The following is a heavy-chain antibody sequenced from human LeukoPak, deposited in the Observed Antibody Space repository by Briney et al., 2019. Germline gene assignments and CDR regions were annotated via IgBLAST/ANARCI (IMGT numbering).Heavy chain of an antibody. V-gene: IGHV1-8*02. Sequence: ASVTVSFKGSGYTFTSYDINWVRQATGQGLEWMGWMSPNSGNTGYAQKFQGRVTITRNTSISTAYMELSSLRSEDTAVYYCARGHRVDLYDFWSGPSDWFHPWGQGTLVTVSS. J-gene: IGHJ5*02. D-gene: IGHD3-3*01. CDR2: MSPNSGNT. CDR3: ARGHRVDLYDFWSGPSDWFHP. CDR1: GYTFTSYD.